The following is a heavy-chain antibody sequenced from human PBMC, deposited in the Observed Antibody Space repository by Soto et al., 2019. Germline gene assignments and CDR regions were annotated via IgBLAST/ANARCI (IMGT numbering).Heavy chain of an antibody. D-gene: IGHD2-2*01. V-gene: IGHV1-8*01. CDR2: MNPNSGNT. J-gene: IGHJ6*02. CDR1: GYTFTSYD. Sequence: ASVKVSCKAPGYTFTSYDINWVRQATGQGLEWMGWMNPNSGNTGYAQKFQGRVTMTRNTSISTAYMELSSLRSEDTAVYYCARGVYKLLHYYYGMDVWGQGTTVTVSS. CDR3: ARGVYKLLHYYYGMDV.